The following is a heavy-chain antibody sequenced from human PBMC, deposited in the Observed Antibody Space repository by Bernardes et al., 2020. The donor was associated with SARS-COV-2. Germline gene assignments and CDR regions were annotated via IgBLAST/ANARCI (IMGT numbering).Heavy chain of an antibody. Sequence: GGSLRLSCAASGFTFDDYAMHWVRQAPGKGLEWVSSISSSSSYIYYADSVKGRFTISRDNAKNSLYLQMNSLRAEDTAVYYCYGSGSYFVEYWGQGTLVTVSS. J-gene: IGHJ4*02. CDR3: YGSGSYFVEY. CDR1: GFTFDDYA. CDR2: ISSSSSYI. D-gene: IGHD3-10*01. V-gene: IGHV3-21*01.